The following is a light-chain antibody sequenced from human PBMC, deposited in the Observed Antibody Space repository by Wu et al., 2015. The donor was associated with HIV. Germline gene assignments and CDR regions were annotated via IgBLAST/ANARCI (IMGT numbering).Light chain of an antibody. J-gene: IGKJ1*01. CDR2: AAS. CDR1: QNIDNY. V-gene: IGKV1-39*01. Sequence: DIQMTQSPSSLSASVGDRVTITCRASQNIDNYVNWYQQKPGKAPKLLVYAASSLQSGVPSRFSGTGSGTDFTLTISSLQPEDFATYYCQQYKSYPGTFGQGTKVEIK. CDR3: QQYKSYPGT.